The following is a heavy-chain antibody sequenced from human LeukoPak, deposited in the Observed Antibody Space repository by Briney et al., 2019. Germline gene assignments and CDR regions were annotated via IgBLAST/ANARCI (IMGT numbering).Heavy chain of an antibody. D-gene: IGHD3-22*01. CDR2: INSDGRSR. V-gene: IGHV3-74*01. CDR3: ARGPYYYDRSGFDY. Sequence: GGSLRLSCAASGFTLSSYWMHWVRQAPGKGLVWVSRINSDGRSRSYADSVKGRLTISRDNAKNTLYLQMNSLRAEDTAVYYCARGPYYYDRSGFDYWGQGTLVTVSS. CDR1: GFTLSSYW. J-gene: IGHJ4*02.